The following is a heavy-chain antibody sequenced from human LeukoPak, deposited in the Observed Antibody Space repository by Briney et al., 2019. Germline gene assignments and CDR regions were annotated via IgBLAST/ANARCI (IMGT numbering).Heavy chain of an antibody. CDR1: GFTFSSYW. J-gene: IGHJ4*02. CDR2: IKQDGSEK. CDR3: ARGYYYDSSGYSGY. D-gene: IGHD3-22*01. V-gene: IGHV3-7*01. Sequence: GGSLRLSCAASGFTFSSYWMSWVRQAPGKGLEWVANIKQDGSEKYYVDSVKGRFTISRDNAKNSLYLQTNSLRAEDTAVYYCARGYYYDSSGYSGYWGQGTLVTVSS.